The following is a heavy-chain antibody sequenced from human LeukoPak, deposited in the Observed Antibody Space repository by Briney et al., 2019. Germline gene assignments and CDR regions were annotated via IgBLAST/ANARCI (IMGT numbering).Heavy chain of an antibody. D-gene: IGHD3-9*01. Sequence: PGGSLRLSCAASGFTFSSYAMSWVRQAPGKGLEWVSAISGSGGSTYYADSVKGRFTISRDNPKNTLYLQMNSLRAEDTAVYYCAKGRLDWLSLDYWGQGTLVTVSS. CDR2: ISGSGGST. V-gene: IGHV3-23*01. J-gene: IGHJ4*02. CDR3: AKGRLDWLSLDY. CDR1: GFTFSSYA.